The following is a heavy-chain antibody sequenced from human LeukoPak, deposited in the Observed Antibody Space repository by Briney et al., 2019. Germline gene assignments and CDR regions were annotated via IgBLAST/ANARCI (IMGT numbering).Heavy chain of an antibody. V-gene: IGHV4-39*01. CDR2: IYYSGST. Sequence: PSETLSLTCTVSGGSISSSSYYWGWIRQPPGKGLEWIGSIYYSGSTYYNPSLKSRVTISVDTSKNQFSLKLSSVTAADTAVYYCASYPGYSSGMVDIWGQGTMVTVSS. J-gene: IGHJ3*02. CDR3: ASYPGYSSGMVDI. D-gene: IGHD6-19*01. CDR1: GGSISSSSYY.